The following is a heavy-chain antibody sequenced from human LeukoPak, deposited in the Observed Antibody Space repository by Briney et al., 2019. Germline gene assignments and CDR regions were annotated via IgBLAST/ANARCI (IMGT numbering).Heavy chain of an antibody. J-gene: IGHJ5*02. D-gene: IGHD2-2*01. CDR2: IYHSGST. CDR1: GGSISSGGYS. V-gene: IGHV4-30-2*01. CDR3: ASVVPAAIPYNWFDP. Sequence: TPSETLSLTCTVSGGSISSGGYSWSWIRQPPGKGLEWIGYIYHSGSTYYNPSLKSRVTISVDRSKNQFSLKLSSVTAADTAVYYCASVVPAAIPYNWFDPWGQGTLVTVSS.